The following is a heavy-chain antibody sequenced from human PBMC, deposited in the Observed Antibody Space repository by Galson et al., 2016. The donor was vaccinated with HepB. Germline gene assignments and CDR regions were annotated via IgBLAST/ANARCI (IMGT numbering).Heavy chain of an antibody. D-gene: IGHD4-23*01. J-gene: IGHJ3*01. CDR1: GFTFNTYA. CDR2: FSGGGDST. Sequence: SLRLSCAATGFTFNTYAMAWVRQAPGKGLEWVSGFSGGGDSTYYADSVKGRFTISRDNSKSTLYLQMSSLRVEDTALYYCVADHGGLDCFDFWGQGTMVTVSS. V-gene: IGHV3-23*01. CDR3: VADHGGLDCFDF.